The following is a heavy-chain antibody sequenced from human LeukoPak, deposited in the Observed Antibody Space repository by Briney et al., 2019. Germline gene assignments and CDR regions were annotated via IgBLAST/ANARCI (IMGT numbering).Heavy chain of an antibody. CDR2: MNPNSGNT. D-gene: IGHD3-22*01. CDR3: ARGGWQNYYDSSGYYYFDY. V-gene: IGHV1-8*01. Sequence: ASVKVSCKASGYTFSSYDINWVRQATGQGLEWMGWMNPNSGNTGYAQKFQGRVTMTRNTSISTAYMELSSLRSEDTAVYYCARGGWQNYYDSSGYYYFDYWGQGTLDTVSS. CDR1: GYTFSSYD. J-gene: IGHJ4*02.